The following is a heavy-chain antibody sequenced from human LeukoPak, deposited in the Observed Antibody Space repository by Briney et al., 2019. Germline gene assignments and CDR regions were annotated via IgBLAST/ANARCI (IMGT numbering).Heavy chain of an antibody. CDR2: INHGGFT. J-gene: IGHJ4*02. Sequence: SETLSLTCTASGYSISSDYYWGWIRQPPGKGLEWIGTINHGGFTYYNPSLKSRVTISVDTSKNQFSLKLSSVTAADTAVYYCARRGYCSSTSCYGSFDYWGQGTLVTVSS. CDR3: ARRGYCSSTSCYGSFDY. D-gene: IGHD2-2*03. CDR1: GYSISSDYY. V-gene: IGHV4-38-2*02.